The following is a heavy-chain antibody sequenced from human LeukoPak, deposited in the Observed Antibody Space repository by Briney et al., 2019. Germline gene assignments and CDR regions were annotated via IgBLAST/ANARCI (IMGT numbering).Heavy chain of an antibody. J-gene: IGHJ4*02. CDR2: IYPGDSDT. D-gene: IGHD2-15*01. CDR3: ARRVGHCSGASCEYFDY. Sequence: GESLKISCKGSGYSFTTYWIGWVRQMPGKGLEWMGIIYPGDSDTRYSPSSQGQVTISADKSINSAYLQWSSLKASDTAMYYCARRVGHCSGASCEYFDYWGQGTLVTVSS. V-gene: IGHV5-51*01. CDR1: GYSFTTYW.